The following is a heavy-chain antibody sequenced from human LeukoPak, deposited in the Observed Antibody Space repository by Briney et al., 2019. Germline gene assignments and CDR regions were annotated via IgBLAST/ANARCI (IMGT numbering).Heavy chain of an antibody. J-gene: IGHJ4*02. CDR3: AKGPNSYGSGSYHY. CDR1: GFTFSTYT. CDR2: IRAGGGTT. D-gene: IGHD3-10*01. Sequence: PGGSLRLSCAASGFTFSTYTMTWVRQAPGKGLEWVSGIRAGGGTTYYADSVKGRFTISRDNSKNTLYLQMNSLRAEDTAVYYCAKGPNSYGSGSYHYWGQGTLVTVSS. V-gene: IGHV3-23*01.